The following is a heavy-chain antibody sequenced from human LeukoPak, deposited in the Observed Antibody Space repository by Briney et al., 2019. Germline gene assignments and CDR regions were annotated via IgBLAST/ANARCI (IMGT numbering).Heavy chain of an antibody. V-gene: IGHV4-59*01. CDR2: IYYSGST. CDR1: GGSISSYY. D-gene: IGHD6-19*01. CDR3: ATIERSGWYVSY. J-gene: IGHJ4*02. Sequence: SETLSLTSTVSGGSISSYYWSWIRQPPGKGLEWIGYIYYSGSTNYNPSLKSRVTISVDTSKNQFSLKLSSVTAADTAVYYCATIERSGWYVSYWGQGTLVTVSS.